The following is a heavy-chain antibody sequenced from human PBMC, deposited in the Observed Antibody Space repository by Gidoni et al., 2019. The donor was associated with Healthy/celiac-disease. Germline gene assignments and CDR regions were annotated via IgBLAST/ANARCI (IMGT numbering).Heavy chain of an antibody. D-gene: IGHD2-15*01. Sequence: EVQLVESGGGLVQPGRSLIISCAASGFTFDDYAMHCVRQAPGKGLEWCSGISWNSGSIGYADSVKGRFTISRDNAKNSLYLQMNSLRAEDTALYYCAKDSAFAGYCSGGSCYLDYWGQGTLVTVSS. CDR1: GFTFDDYA. CDR3: AKDSAFAGYCSGGSCYLDY. CDR2: ISWNSGSI. V-gene: IGHV3-9*01. J-gene: IGHJ4*02.